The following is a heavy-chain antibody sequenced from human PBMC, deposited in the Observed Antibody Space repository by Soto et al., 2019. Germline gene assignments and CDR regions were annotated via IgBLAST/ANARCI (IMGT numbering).Heavy chain of an antibody. CDR1: GYIFTSYG. V-gene: IGHV1-18*01. D-gene: IGHD6-13*01. Sequence: QVQLVQSGAEVKKPGGSVKVSCKASGYIFTSYGINWVRQAPGQGLEWMGWINTYNGNTNYAQNLQGRVTMTTDTSTSTSHMELRSLRSDDTAVYYCARDVGQYSSTWSPFDPWGQGTLVTVSS. CDR3: ARDVGQYSSTWSPFDP. J-gene: IGHJ5*02. CDR2: INTYNGNT.